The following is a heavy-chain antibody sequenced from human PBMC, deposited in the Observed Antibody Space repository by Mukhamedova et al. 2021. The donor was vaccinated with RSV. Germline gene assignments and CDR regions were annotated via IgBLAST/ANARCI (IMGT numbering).Heavy chain of an antibody. D-gene: IGHD3-10*01. J-gene: IGHJ2*01. V-gene: IGHV3-23*01. Sequence: TISRDNSKNTLYLQMNSLSAEDTAVYYCAKVLKYSGSGTSNWYFDLWGRGTLVTVSS. CDR3: AKVLKYSGSGTSNWYFDL.